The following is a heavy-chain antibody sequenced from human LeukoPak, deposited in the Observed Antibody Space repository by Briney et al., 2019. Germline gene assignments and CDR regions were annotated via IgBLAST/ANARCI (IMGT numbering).Heavy chain of an antibody. CDR3: AKEQRITMIVVAEFDY. V-gene: IGHV3-74*01. Sequence: GGSLRLSCAASGFTFNKYYIHWVRQAPGKGLVWVSRVNGVGSEGIYADSVKGRFSIFRDNPKNTLYLQMNSLRAEDTAVYYCAKEQRITMIVVAEFDYWGQGTLVTVSS. CDR2: VNGVGSEG. CDR1: GFTFNKYY. D-gene: IGHD3-22*01. J-gene: IGHJ4*02.